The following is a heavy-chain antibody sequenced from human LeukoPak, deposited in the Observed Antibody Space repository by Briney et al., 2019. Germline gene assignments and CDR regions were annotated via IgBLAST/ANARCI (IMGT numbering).Heavy chain of an antibody. Sequence: SETLSLTCTVSGGSISSYYWSWIRQPPGKGLEWIGYIYYSGSTNYNPSLKSRVTISVDTSKNQFSLKLSSVTAADTAVYYCARVKNRDLWSGYTDHFDYWGQGTLVTVSS. CDR1: GGSISSYY. J-gene: IGHJ4*02. V-gene: IGHV4-59*01. CDR3: ARVKNRDLWSGYTDHFDY. D-gene: IGHD3-3*01. CDR2: IYYSGST.